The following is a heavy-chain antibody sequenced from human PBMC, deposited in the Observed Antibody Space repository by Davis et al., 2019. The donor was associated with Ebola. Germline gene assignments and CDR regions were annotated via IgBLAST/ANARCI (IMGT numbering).Heavy chain of an antibody. J-gene: IGHJ6*04. D-gene: IGHD6-13*01. Sequence: SETLSLTCTVSGGSISSSSYYWGWIRQPPGKGLEWIGSIYYSGSTYYNPSLNSRVTISVDTSKNQFSLKLSSVTAADTAVYYCARGGGSSWYYYYYGMDVWGKGTTVTVSS. CDR3: ARGGGSSWYYYYYGMDV. CDR1: GGSISSSSYY. V-gene: IGHV4-39*01. CDR2: IYYSGST.